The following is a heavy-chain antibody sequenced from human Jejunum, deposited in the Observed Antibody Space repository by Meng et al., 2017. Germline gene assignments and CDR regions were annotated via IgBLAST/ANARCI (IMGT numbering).Heavy chain of an antibody. J-gene: IGHJ4*02. CDR2: FAANNST. V-gene: IGHV3-23*01. D-gene: IGHD3-16*01. CDR1: GFTFSSYA. CDR3: AKLTSF. Sequence: VQLLESGGGLVQPGGSLRLSCAGSGFTFSSYAMSWVRQAPGKGLEWVSTFAANNSTYYAESVKGRFTISRDNSKNTLSLQMNSLRAEDTAVYYCAKLTSFWGQGTLVTVSS.